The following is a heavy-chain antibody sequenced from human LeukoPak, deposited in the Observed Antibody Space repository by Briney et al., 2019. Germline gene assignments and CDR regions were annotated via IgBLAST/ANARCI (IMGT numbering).Heavy chain of an antibody. CDR3: ARRPDWGYDYYMDV. CDR1: GYSIGSGYF. Sequence: PSETLSLTCNVPGYSIGSGYFWGWIRQPPGKGLEWIGGVYSSGTTYYNPSLESRLTISLKTSKNQFSLKLRSVTAADTAVYYCARRPDWGYDYYMDVWGKGTTVTVSS. D-gene: IGHD3-16*01. V-gene: IGHV4-38-2*02. CDR2: VYSSGTT. J-gene: IGHJ6*03.